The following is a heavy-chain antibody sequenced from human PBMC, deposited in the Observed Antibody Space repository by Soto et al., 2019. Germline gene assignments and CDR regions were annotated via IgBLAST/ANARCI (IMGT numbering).Heavy chain of an antibody. Sequence: SLKISCKGSGYSFTSYWIGWVRQMPGKGLEWLGIIYPGDSDARYSPSFQGQVTISADKSISTAYLQWDSLKASDTAIYYCARRVSAFDIWGQGTMVTVSS. V-gene: IGHV5-51*01. J-gene: IGHJ3*02. CDR3: ARRVSAFDI. CDR1: GYSFTSYW. CDR2: IYPGDSDA.